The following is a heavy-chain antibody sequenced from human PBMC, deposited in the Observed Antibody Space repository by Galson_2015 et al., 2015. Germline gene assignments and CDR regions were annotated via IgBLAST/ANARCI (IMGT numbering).Heavy chain of an antibody. D-gene: IGHD3-10*01. CDR2: ISGSGGST. Sequence: SLRLSCAASGFTFSSYAMSWVRQAPGKGLEWVSAISGSGGSTYYADSVKGRFTISRDNSKNTLYLQMNSLRAEDTAVYYCAKLEAVYGSGIGALRYGMDVWGQGTTVTVSS. V-gene: IGHV3-23*01. J-gene: IGHJ6*02. CDR1: GFTFSSYA. CDR3: AKLEAVYGSGIGALRYGMDV.